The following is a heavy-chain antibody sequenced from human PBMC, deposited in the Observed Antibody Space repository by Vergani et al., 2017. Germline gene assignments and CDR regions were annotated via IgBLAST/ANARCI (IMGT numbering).Heavy chain of an antibody. CDR3: AKEAPNYYDSSLEDQQSDY. D-gene: IGHD3-22*01. J-gene: IGHJ4*02. Sequence: EVQLVESGGGLVQPGGSLKLSCAASGFTFSGSAMHWVRQASGKGLEWVGRIRSKANSYATAYAASVKGRFTISRDDSKNTAYLQMNSLKTEDTAVYYCAKEAPNYYDSSLEDQQSDYWGQGTLVTVSS. CDR2: IRSKANSYAT. V-gene: IGHV3-73*01. CDR1: GFTFSGSA.